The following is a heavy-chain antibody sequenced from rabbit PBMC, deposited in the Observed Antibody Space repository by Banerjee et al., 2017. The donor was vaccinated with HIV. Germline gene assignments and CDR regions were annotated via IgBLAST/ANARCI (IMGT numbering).Heavy chain of an antibody. CDR3: AREDVVGVGSVYGFNL. D-gene: IGHD6-1*01. V-gene: IGHV1S45*01. CDR2: IYAGSSGST. CDR1: GFSFSSSYW. J-gene: IGHJ4*01. Sequence: QEQLVESGGDLVKPEGSLTLTCTASGFSFSSSYWICWVRQAPGKGLEWIACIYAGSSGSTVYASWAKGRFTISKTSSTTVTLQMTSLTAADTATYFCAREDVVGVGSVYGFNLWGPGTLVTVS.